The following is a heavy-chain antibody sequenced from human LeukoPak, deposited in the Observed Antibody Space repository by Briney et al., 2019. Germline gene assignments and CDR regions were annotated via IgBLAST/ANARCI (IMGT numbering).Heavy chain of an antibody. D-gene: IGHD5-24*01. CDR2: IYPGDSDT. CDR3: ARPVEMATINSFHI. Sequence: GESLKISCKGSGYSFTNYWIGWVRQMPGKGLEWMGIIYPGDSDTRYSPSSQGQVTISVDKTISTAYLQWSSLKASDTAMYYCARPVEMATINSFHIWGQGTMVTVSS. CDR1: GYSFTNYW. V-gene: IGHV5-51*01. J-gene: IGHJ3*02.